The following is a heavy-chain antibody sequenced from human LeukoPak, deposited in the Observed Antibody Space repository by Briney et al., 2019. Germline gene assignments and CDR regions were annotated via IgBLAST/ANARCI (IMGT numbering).Heavy chain of an antibody. Sequence: ASVKVSCKASGYTFTGYYMHWVRQAPGQGLEWMGWINPNSGGTNYAQKFQGRVTMTRDTSISTAYMELGRLRSDDTAAYYCAKGDSSSVPQKGPDYWGQGTLVTVSS. D-gene: IGHD6-13*01. CDR1: GYTFTGYY. CDR2: INPNSGGT. CDR3: AKGDSSSVPQKGPDY. J-gene: IGHJ4*02. V-gene: IGHV1-2*02.